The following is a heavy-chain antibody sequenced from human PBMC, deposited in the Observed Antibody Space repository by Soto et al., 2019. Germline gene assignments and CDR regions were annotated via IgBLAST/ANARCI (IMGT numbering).Heavy chain of an antibody. Sequence: GGSLRLSCAASGLTFSTYAMRWVRQAPGKGLEWVSAISGSGGNSTFYGDSVKGRFTISRDNSKNTLYLEMSSLGAEDTAVYYCAKGGGSCCFDCWGQGTLVTVSS. V-gene: IGHV3-23*01. CDR1: GLTFSTYA. CDR2: ISGSGGNST. D-gene: IGHD2-15*01. CDR3: AKGGGSCCFDC. J-gene: IGHJ4*02.